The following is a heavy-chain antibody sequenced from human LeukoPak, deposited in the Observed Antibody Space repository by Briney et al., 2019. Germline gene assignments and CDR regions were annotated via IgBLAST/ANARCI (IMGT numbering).Heavy chain of an antibody. CDR2: INPNSGGT. V-gene: IGHV1-2*02. Sequence: ASVKVSCKASGYTFTGYYMQWVRQAPGQGLEWMGWINPNSGGTKYAQKFQGRVSLTRDTSISTAYMELSRLRSDDTPVYYCARVGTYYYDRSGTEAFDIWGQGTMVTVSS. J-gene: IGHJ3*02. CDR3: ARVGTYYYDRSGTEAFDI. D-gene: IGHD3-22*01. CDR1: GYTFTGYY.